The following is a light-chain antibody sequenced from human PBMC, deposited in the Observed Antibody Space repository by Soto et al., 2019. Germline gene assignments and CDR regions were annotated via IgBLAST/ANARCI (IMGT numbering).Light chain of an antibody. V-gene: IGLV2-14*01. CDR1: SSDAGGYNY. CDR2: DVS. Sequence: QSALTQPASVSGSPGQSITISCTRTSSDAGGYNYVSWYQQHPGKAPKLMIYDVSNRPSGVSNRFSGSKSGNTASLTISGLQAEDEADYYCSSYTSSSTLYVFGTGTKLTVL. CDR3: SSYTSSSTLYV. J-gene: IGLJ1*01.